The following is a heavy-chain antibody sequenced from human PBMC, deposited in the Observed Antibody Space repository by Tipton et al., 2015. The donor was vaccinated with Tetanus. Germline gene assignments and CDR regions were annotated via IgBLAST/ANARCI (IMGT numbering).Heavy chain of an antibody. CDR2: FFPGDSES. Sequence: VQLVQSGAEAKKPGESLKISCRGSGYSFSSYWIAWVRQVPGKGLEWMGIFFPGDSESRYGPSFQGQVTMSGDNSIRTAYLQWNSLRASDTATYYCAKVSAPGTIATGNFDYWGQGTPVTVSS. V-gene: IGHV5-51*01. CDR3: AKVSAPGTIATGNFDY. J-gene: IGHJ4*02. D-gene: IGHD1-1*01. CDR1: GYSFSSYW.